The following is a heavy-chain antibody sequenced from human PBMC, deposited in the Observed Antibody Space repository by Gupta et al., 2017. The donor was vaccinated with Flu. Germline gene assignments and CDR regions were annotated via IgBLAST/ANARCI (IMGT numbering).Heavy chain of an antibody. V-gene: IGHV1-18*01. CDR2: ISAYNGNT. Sequence: QVQLVQSGAEVKKPGASVKVSCKASGYTFTSYGISWVRQAPGQGLEWMGWISAYNGNTNYAQKLQGRVTMTTDTSTSTAYMELRSLRSDDTAVYYCARDTAWMGYFDWFHEPPHNFDYWGQGTLVTVSS. CDR3: ARDTAWMGYFDWFHEPPHNFDY. CDR1: GYTFTSYG. D-gene: IGHD3-9*01. J-gene: IGHJ4*02.